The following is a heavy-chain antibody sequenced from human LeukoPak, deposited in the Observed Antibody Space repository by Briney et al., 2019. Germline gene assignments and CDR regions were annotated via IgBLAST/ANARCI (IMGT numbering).Heavy chain of an antibody. D-gene: IGHD4-23*01. V-gene: IGHV3-7*01. Sequence: GGSLRLSCAASGFTFSSYWMSWVRRAPGKGLEWVANIKQDGSDKQYVDSVKGRFTISRDNAQNSLYLQMNSLRAEDTAVYYCVSTGVTIGFDYWGQGTLVTVSS. CDR3: VSTGVTIGFDY. CDR2: IKQDGSDK. J-gene: IGHJ4*02. CDR1: GFTFSSYW.